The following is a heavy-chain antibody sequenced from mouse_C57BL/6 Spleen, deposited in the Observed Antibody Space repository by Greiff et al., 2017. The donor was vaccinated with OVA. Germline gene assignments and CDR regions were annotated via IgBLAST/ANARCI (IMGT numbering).Heavy chain of an antibody. Sequence: VQLQQPGAELVRPGSSVKLSCKASGYTFTSYWMDWVKQRPGQGLEWIGNIYPSDSETHYNQKFTDKATLTVDKSSSTAYMQLSSLTSEDSAVYYCARSVNYDYWGQGTTLTVSS. D-gene: IGHD2-1*01. CDR3: ARSVNYDY. J-gene: IGHJ2*01. V-gene: IGHV1-61*01. CDR1: GYTFTSYW. CDR2: IYPSDSET.